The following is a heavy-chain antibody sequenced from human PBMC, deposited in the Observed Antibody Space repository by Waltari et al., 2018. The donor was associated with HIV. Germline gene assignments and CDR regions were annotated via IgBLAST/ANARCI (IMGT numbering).Heavy chain of an antibody. J-gene: IGHJ6*02. CDR3: VKDAYYFDDTTRRYGLDV. CDR1: GLTFSSYW. CDR2: IKQDGSEK. V-gene: IGHV3-7*03. D-gene: IGHD3-22*01. Sequence: EVQLVESGGGLVQPGGSLRLSCAVSGLTFSSYWMSWVRQAPGKGLEWVANIKQDGSEKYFVDSVRGRFTISRDNAKNSLYLQMNSLRAEDTAVYYCVKDAYYFDDTTRRYGLDVWGQGTTVTVSS.